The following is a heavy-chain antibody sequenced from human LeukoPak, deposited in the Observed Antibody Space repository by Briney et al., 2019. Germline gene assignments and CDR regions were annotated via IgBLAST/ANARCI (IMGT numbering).Heavy chain of an antibody. CDR3: AKILASGSGSY. V-gene: IGHV3-23*01. J-gene: IGHJ4*02. Sequence: GGSLRLSCTASGFNFSSYAMTWVRQAPGKGLDWVSTIRAGGGDAFYSDSVKGRFSISRDNSKNTLILQMDSLRADDTAIYYCAKILASGSGSYWGQGALVLVSS. CDR1: GFNFSSYA. CDR2: IRAGGGDA. D-gene: IGHD3-10*01.